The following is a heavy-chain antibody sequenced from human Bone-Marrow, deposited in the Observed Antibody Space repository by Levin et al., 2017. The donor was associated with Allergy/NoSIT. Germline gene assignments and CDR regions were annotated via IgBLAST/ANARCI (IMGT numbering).Heavy chain of an antibody. J-gene: IGHJ4*02. CDR3: TRSGRQDFWSGYHDS. CDR1: GGSITGYF. CDR2: LYSGGNT. V-gene: IGHV4-59*13. D-gene: IGHD3-3*01. Sequence: SETLSLKCNVSGGSITGYFWSWIRQSPQKGLEWIGNLYSGGNTYYNPFLRSRVTISLDMSDNQFSLKLTSVAAADTAVYYCTRSGRQDFWSGYHDSWGQGALVTVSS.